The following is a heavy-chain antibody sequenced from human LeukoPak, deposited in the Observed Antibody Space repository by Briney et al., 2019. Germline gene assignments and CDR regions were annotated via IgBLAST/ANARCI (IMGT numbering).Heavy chain of an antibody. Sequence: ASVKVSCKASGYTFTNNHIHWVRQVPGQGLEWMGIINPSTGSTTYAQKFQDRVTMTTDMSTSTVHMELSSLRSEDTAVYHCARGLCSGGNCYPYFDSWGQGTLVTVSS. V-gene: IGHV1-46*01. CDR3: ARGLCSGGNCYPYFDS. CDR2: INPSTGST. CDR1: GYTFTNNH. D-gene: IGHD2-15*01. J-gene: IGHJ4*02.